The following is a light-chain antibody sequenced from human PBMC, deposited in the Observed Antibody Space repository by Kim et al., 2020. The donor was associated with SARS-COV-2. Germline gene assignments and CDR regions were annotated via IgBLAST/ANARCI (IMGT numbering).Light chain of an antibody. Sequence: DIVLTQSPATLSLSPGEIATLSCRASQSVGTSLAWYQHNPGQAPRLLIYDASNRATGIPARFSGSGSGTDFTLTISGLEPEDFAVYYCQQRSNWLTFGGGTKVDIK. J-gene: IGKJ4*01. CDR1: QSVGTS. V-gene: IGKV3-11*01. CDR2: DAS. CDR3: QQRSNWLT.